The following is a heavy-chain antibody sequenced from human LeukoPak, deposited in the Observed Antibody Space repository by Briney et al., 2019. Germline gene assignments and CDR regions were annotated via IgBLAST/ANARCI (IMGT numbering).Heavy chain of an antibody. CDR1: GYTLTGYY. D-gene: IGHD7-27*01. CDR3: ARECATGDDLLGDY. CDR2: INPNIGGT. V-gene: IGHV1-2*02. J-gene: IGHJ4*02. Sequence: ASVKLSCKASGYTLTGYYMHWVRQAPGQGLEWMGGINPNIGGTNYAQKFQVKVTMTRDRSSSTAYMDLSRLRSDDAAVYYCARECATGDDLLGDYWGQGTLVTVSS.